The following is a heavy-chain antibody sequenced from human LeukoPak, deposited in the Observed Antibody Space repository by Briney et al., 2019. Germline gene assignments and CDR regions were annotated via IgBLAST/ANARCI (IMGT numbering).Heavy chain of an antibody. CDR1: GFSFSSYW. D-gene: IGHD2-21*01. J-gene: IGHJ4*02. V-gene: IGHV3-7*01. Sequence: GGSLRLSCEASGFSFSSYWMSWVRQAPGKGLEWVANIKQDGSEKYYVDSVKGRFTISRDNAKSSLYLQMNSLRAEDTAVYYCARAWVKNDYWGQGTLVTVSS. CDR2: IKQDGSEK. CDR3: ARAWVKNDY.